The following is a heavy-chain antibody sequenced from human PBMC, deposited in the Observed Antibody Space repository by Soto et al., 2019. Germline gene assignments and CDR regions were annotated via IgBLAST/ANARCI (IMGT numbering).Heavy chain of an antibody. D-gene: IGHD2-15*01. Sequence: GGSLRLSCAGSGGTFSNYGRHRVRQAPGKGLDWVSFISFDGSPKYYADSVKGRFTISRDNSNNMLYLQMDSLTTEDTAVYYCAKDGGPPYCSRRSCHPAGAFWGQGTPV. CDR2: ISFDGSPK. J-gene: IGHJ1*01. CDR3: AKDGGPPYCSRRSCHPAGAF. CDR1: GGTFSNYG. V-gene: IGHV3-30*18.